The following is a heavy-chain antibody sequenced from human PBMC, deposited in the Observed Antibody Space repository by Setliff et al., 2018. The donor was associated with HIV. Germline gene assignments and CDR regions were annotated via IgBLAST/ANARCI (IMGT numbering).Heavy chain of an antibody. D-gene: IGHD2-8*01. V-gene: IGHV4-31*03. J-gene: IGHJ6*03. CDR3: ARDSANGKTANLNYLDV. CDR2: IYYTGST. Sequence: SETLSLTCTVSGGSINSRGDYWSWVRQHPGKGLEWIGYIYYTGSTYSNPSLQSRVRISVDTSKNQFSLSLSSVTAADTAVYFCARDSANGKTANLNYLDVWGKGTTVTVSS. CDR1: GGSINSRGDY.